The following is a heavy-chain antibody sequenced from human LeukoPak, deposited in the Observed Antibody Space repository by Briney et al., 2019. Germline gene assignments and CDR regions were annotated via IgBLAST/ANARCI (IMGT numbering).Heavy chain of an antibody. Sequence: SETLSLTCTVSGGSISSYYWSWIRQPPGKGLEWIGYIYYSGSTNYNPSLKSRVTISVDTSKNQFSLKLSSVTAADTAVYYCARLKGVVPAALFDYWGQGTLVTVSS. V-gene: IGHV4-59*01. CDR1: GGSISSYY. CDR2: IYYSGST. CDR3: ARLKGVVPAALFDY. J-gene: IGHJ4*02. D-gene: IGHD2-2*01.